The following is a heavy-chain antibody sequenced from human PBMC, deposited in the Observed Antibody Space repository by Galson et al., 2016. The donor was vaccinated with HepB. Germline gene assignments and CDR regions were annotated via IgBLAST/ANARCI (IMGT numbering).Heavy chain of an antibody. CDR1: GGTFSNFA. CDR2: IIPLFGAA. Sequence: SVKVSCKASGGTFSNFAISWVRQAPGQGFEWMGGIIPLFGAADYAQKFQGRVTITADEITRTAYMELSSLRSEDTAMYYCARSRGWFDYWGQGTLVTVSS. V-gene: IGHV1-69*13. CDR3: ARSRGWFDY. J-gene: IGHJ5*01.